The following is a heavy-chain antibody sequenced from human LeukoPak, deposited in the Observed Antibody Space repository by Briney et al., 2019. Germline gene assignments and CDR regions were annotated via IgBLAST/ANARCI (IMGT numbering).Heavy chain of an antibody. J-gene: IGHJ4*02. V-gene: IGHV4-34*01. CDR2: INHSGST. CDR3: ARLRGPGIAVAGTFDY. D-gene: IGHD6-19*01. CDR1: GGSFSGYY. Sequence: SETLSLTCAVYGGSFSGYYWSWIRQPPGKGLEWIGEINHSGSTNYNPSLKSRATISLDTSKNQFSLKLSSVTAADTAVYYCARLRGPGIAVAGTFDYWGQGTLVTVSS.